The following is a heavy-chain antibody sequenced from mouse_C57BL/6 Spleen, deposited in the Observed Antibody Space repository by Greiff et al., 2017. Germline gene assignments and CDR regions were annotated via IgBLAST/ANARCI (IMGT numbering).Heavy chain of an antibody. CDR1: GFTFSDYG. CDR3: ARPPYGSSNYYAMDY. Sequence: EVKLMESGGGLVKPGGSLKLSCAASGFTFSDYGMHWVRQAPEKGLEWVAYISSGSSTIYYADTVKGRFTISRDNAKNTLFLQMTSLRSEDTAMYYCARPPYGSSNYYAMDYWGQGTSVTVSS. CDR2: ISSGSSTI. D-gene: IGHD1-1*01. J-gene: IGHJ4*01. V-gene: IGHV5-17*01.